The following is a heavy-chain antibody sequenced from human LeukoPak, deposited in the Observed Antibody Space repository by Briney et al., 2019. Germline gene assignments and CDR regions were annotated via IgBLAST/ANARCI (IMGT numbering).Heavy chain of an antibody. V-gene: IGHV3-7*01. CDR3: AREYYDFWSGYSPPFDY. CDR2: LKQDGSEK. D-gene: IGHD3-3*01. J-gene: IGHJ4*02. Sequence: GGSLRLSCAASGFTFSSYWMSWVRQAPGKGLEWVANLKQDGSEKYYVDSVKGRFTISRDNAKNSLYLQMNSLRAEDTAVYYCAREYYDFWSGYSPPFDYWGQGTLVIVSS. CDR1: GFTFSSYW.